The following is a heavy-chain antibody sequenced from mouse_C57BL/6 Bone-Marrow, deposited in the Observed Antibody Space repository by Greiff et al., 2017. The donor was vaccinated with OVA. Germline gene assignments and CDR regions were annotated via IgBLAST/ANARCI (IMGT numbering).Heavy chain of an antibody. CDR2: IYPRSGNT. CDR1: GYTFTSYG. V-gene: IGHV1-81*01. J-gene: IGHJ4*01. D-gene: IGHD2-3*01. CDR3: AREGYDGYLLYAMDY. Sequence: QVQLQQSGAELARPGASVKLSCTASGYTFTSYGISWVKQRTGQGLEWIGEIYPRSGNTYYNEKFKGKATLTADKSSSTAYMELRSLTSEDSAVYFCAREGYDGYLLYAMDYWGQGTSVTVSS.